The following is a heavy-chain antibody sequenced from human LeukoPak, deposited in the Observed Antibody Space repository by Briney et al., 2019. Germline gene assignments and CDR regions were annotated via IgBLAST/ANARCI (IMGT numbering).Heavy chain of an antibody. J-gene: IGHJ3*02. Sequence: PSETLSLTCTVSGGSISSYYWSWIRQPAGKGLEWIVRIYTSGSTNYNPSLKSRVTMSVDTSKNQFSLKLSSVTAADTAVYYCASNSQITIFEYDAFDIRGQGTMVTVSS. CDR3: ASNSQITIFEYDAFDI. V-gene: IGHV4-4*07. CDR1: GGSISSYY. D-gene: IGHD3-3*01. CDR2: IYTSGST.